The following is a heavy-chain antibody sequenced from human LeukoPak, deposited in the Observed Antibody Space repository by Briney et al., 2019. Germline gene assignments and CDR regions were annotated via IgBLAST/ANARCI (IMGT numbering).Heavy chain of an antibody. CDR3: AKDRYYDFWSGYYIGDN. Sequence: PGGSLRLSCAASGFTFSSYAMSWVRQAPGKGLEWVSAISGSGGSTYYVDSVKSRFTISRDTSKSTVYLQMNSLRAEDTALYYCAKDRYYDFWSGYYIGDNWGQGTLVTVSS. J-gene: IGHJ4*02. D-gene: IGHD3-3*01. V-gene: IGHV3-23*01. CDR1: GFTFSSYA. CDR2: ISGSGGST.